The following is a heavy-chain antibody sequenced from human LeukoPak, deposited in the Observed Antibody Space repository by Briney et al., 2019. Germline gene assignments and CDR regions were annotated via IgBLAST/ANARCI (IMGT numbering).Heavy chain of an antibody. D-gene: IGHD5-18*01. V-gene: IGHV3-53*04. J-gene: IGHJ6*02. Sequence: GGSLRLSCAASGFTVSSSYMIWVRQAPGKGLEWVSVIYSGGSTYYADSVKGRFTISRHNSKNTLYLQMNSLRAEDTAVYYCARDFGGDTDYYYYGMDVWGQGTTVTVSS. CDR3: ARDFGGDTDYYYYGMDV. CDR2: IYSGGST. CDR1: GFTVSSSY.